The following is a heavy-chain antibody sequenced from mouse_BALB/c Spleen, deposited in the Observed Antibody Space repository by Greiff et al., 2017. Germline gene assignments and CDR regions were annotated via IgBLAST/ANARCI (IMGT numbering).Heavy chain of an antibody. CDR1: GYTFTSYW. CDR2: INPSNGRT. Sequence: VQLQQSGAELVKPGASVKLSCKASGYTFTSYWMHWVKQRPGQGLEWIGEINPSNGRTNYNEKFKSKATLTVDKSSSTAYMQLSSLTSEDSAVYYCARNWEGDYWGQGTTLTVSS. CDR3: ARNWEGDY. D-gene: IGHD4-1*01. J-gene: IGHJ2*01. V-gene: IGHV1S81*02.